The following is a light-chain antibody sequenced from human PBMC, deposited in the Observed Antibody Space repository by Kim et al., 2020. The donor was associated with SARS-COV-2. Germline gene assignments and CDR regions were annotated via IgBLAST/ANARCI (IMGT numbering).Light chain of an antibody. J-gene: IGKJ4*01. CDR3: QQYDIWGPLT. Sequence: EIVMTQSPATLSVSPGERVILSCRASQDIRNYLAWYQQKPGQAPRLLIHGASIRATGIPARFSGSGSETEFTLTISSLQSEDFAVYYCQQYDIWGPLTFGGGTKVDIK. V-gene: IGKV3-15*01. CDR2: GAS. CDR1: QDIRNY.